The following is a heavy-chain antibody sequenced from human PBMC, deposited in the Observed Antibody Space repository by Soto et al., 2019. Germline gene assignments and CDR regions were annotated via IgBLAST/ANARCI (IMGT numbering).Heavy chain of an antibody. CDR1: GGTFSSYA. Sequence: QVQLVQSGAEVKKPGSSVKVSCKASGGTFSSYAISWVRQAPGQGLEWMGGIIPIFGTANYAQKFQGRGTIPADESTRAAYMGLCSLRAEDTAVYYCARSRGYYDPPWWYSDLWGRGTLVTVSS. CDR3: ARSRGYYDPPWWYSDL. V-gene: IGHV1-69*12. D-gene: IGHD3-22*01. CDR2: IIPIFGTA. J-gene: IGHJ2*01.